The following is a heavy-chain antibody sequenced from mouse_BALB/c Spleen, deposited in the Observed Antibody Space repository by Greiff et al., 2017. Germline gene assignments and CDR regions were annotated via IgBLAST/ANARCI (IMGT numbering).Heavy chain of an antibody. Sequence: EVKLMESGGGLVKPGGSLKLSCAASGFTFSSYAMSWVRQSPEKRLEWVAEISSGGSYTYYPDTVTGRFTISRDNAKNTLYLEMSSLRSEDTAMYYCAPSSLRLTFAYWGQGTLVTVSA. CDR3: APSSLRLTFAY. CDR1: GFTFSSYA. D-gene: IGHD1-2*01. CDR2: ISSGGSYT. V-gene: IGHV5-9-4*01. J-gene: IGHJ3*01.